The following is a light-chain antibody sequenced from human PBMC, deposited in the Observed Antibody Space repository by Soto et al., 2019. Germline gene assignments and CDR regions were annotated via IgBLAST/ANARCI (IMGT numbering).Light chain of an antibody. Sequence: DIQMTPSPSSLSASVGDRVTIICRASQSIKDWLAWYQQKPGKAPKLLIYDASSLEIGVPSRFSGSGSRTAFSLTIISVQPDDFATYYCQQYNSYSSWTFGQGTKVDIK. CDR1: QSIKDW. CDR2: DAS. J-gene: IGKJ1*01. CDR3: QQYNSYSSWT. V-gene: IGKV1-5*02.